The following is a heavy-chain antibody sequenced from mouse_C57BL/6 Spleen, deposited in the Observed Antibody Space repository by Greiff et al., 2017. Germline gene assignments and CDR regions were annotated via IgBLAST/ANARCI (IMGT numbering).Heavy chain of an antibody. J-gene: IGHJ1*03. CDR2: IHPSDSDT. V-gene: IGHV1-74*01. Sequence: QVQLQQPEAELVKPGASVKVSCKASGYTFTSYWMHWVKQRPGQGLEWIGRIHPSDSDTNYNQKFKGKATLTVDKSSSTAYMQLSSLTSEDSAVYDCAITTVPHWYFDVWGTGTTVTVSS. CDR3: AITTVPHWYFDV. D-gene: IGHD1-1*01. CDR1: GYTFTSYW.